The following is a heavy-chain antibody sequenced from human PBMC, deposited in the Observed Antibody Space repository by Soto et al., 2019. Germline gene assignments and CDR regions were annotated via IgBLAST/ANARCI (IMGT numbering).Heavy chain of an antibody. Sequence: QVQLVEFGGGVVQPGRSLRLYCAASRFTFSNYAMHWVRQAPGTGLQWVALISFDGSTKYYADSVKGRFTISRDNSKNTLYLQMNSLRAEDTAVYYCARSPGYCSTTRCYGRDFAMDVWGQGTTVTGSS. CDR3: ARSPGYCSTTRCYGRDFAMDV. CDR2: ISFDGSTK. J-gene: IGHJ6*02. D-gene: IGHD2-2*01. V-gene: IGHV3-30-3*01. CDR1: RFTFSNYA.